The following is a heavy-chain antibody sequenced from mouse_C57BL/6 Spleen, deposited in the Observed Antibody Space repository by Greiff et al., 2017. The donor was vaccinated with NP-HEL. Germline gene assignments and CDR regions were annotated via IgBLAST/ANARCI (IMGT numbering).Heavy chain of an antibody. CDR1: GFTFSDAW. J-gene: IGHJ2*01. CDR2: IRNKANNHAT. D-gene: IGHD1-1*01. Sequence: EVMLVESGGGLVQPGGSMKLSCAASGFTFSDAWMDWVRQSPEKGLEWVAEIRNKANNHATYYAESVKGRFTISRDDSKSSVYLQMNSLRAEDTGIYYCTRSSYYGRGYFDYWGQGTTLTVSS. V-gene: IGHV6-6*01. CDR3: TRSSYYGRGYFDY.